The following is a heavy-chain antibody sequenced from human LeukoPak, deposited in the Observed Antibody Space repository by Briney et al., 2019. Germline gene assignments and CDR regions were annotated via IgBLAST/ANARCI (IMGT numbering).Heavy chain of an antibody. D-gene: IGHD2-8*01. V-gene: IGHV3-33*06. Sequence: GGSLRLSCAASGFTFSSYGMHWVRQAPGKGLERVAVIWYDGSNKYYADSVKGRFTISRDNSKNTLYLQMNSLRAEDTAVYYCAKEIMVYAMVYFDYWGQGTLVTVSS. CDR1: GFTFSSYG. J-gene: IGHJ4*02. CDR2: IWYDGSNK. CDR3: AKEIMVYAMVYFDY.